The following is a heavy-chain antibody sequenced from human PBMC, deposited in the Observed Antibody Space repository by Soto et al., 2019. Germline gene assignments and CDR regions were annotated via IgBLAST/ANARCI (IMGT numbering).Heavy chain of an antibody. CDR3: ARHEAGWYFGS. V-gene: IGHV4-4*07. Sequence: SETLSLTCTVSGGSISSYYWSWIRQPAGKGLEWIGRIYAGGSTNYNPSLKSRVTMSVDTSKNQFSLRLTSVTAADTAVYYCARHEAGWYFGSWGQGTLVTVSS. CDR1: GGSISSYY. CDR2: IYAGGST. D-gene: IGHD6-25*01. J-gene: IGHJ4*02.